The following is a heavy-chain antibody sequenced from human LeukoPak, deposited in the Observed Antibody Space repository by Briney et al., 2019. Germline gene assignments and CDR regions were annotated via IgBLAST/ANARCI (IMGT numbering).Heavy chain of an antibody. D-gene: IGHD1-26*01. V-gene: IGHV3-48*03. CDR3: ARDRGVGATPDY. Sequence: GGSLRLSCAASGFTFSSYEMNWVRQAPGKGLEWVSYISSSGSTIYYADSVKGRFTISRDNAKNSLYLQMNSLRAEDTAVYYCARDRGVGATPDYWGQGTLVTVSS. CDR1: GFTFSSYE. CDR2: ISSSGSTI. J-gene: IGHJ4*02.